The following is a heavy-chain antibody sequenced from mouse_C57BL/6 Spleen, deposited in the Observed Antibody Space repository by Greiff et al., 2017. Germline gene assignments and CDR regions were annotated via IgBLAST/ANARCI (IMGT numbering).Heavy chain of an antibody. V-gene: IGHV1-15*01. CDR1: GYTFTDYE. D-gene: IGHD1-1*02. CDR2: IDPETGGT. Sequence: QVQLQQSGAELVRPGASVTLSCKASGYTFTDYEMHWVKQTPVHGLEWIGAIDPETGGTAYNQKFKGKAILTADKSSSTAYMELRSLTSEDSAVXYGTRRVVVPYFDYWGQGTTLTVSS. J-gene: IGHJ2*01. CDR3: TRRVVVPYFDY.